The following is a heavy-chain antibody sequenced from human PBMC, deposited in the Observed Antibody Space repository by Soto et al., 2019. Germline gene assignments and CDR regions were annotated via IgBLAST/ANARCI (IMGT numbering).Heavy chain of an antibody. D-gene: IGHD1-1*01. Sequence: QLQLQESGSGLVKPSQTLSLTCAVSGGSISSGGYSWSWIRQPPGKGLEWIGYMYHSGSTYYNPSLKCRGTISIDRAKNQFSLKLSSGTAGGTAVFYWARGTDYWGQGILVTVSS. V-gene: IGHV4-30-2*01. J-gene: IGHJ4*02. CDR2: MYHSGST. CDR1: GGSISSGGYS. CDR3: ARGTDY.